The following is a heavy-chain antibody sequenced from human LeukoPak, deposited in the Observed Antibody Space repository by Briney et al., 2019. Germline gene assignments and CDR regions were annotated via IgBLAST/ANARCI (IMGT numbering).Heavy chain of an antibody. CDR1: GFTFSSYA. Sequence: GGSLRLSCAASGFTFSSYAMSWVRQAPGKGLEWVSAISGSGGSTYYADSVKGRFTISRDNSKNTLYLQMNSLRAEDTAVYYCARCIKERVVSEDYYYMDVWGKGTTVTVSS. CDR2: ISGSGGST. J-gene: IGHJ6*03. D-gene: IGHD3-3*01. V-gene: IGHV3-23*01. CDR3: ARCIKERVVSEDYYYMDV.